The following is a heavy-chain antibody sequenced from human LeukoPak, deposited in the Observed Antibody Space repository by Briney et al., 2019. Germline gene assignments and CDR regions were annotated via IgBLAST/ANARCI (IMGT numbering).Heavy chain of an antibody. Sequence: SQTLSLTCTVSGGSISSGSYYWSWIRQPAGKGLEWIGRIYTSGSTNYNPSLKSRVTISVDMSKNQFSLKLSSVTAADTAVYYCARVHSSAPTYYYDSSGYYGIWGQGTMVTVSS. V-gene: IGHV4-61*02. CDR2: IYTSGST. CDR3: ARVHSSAPTYYYDSSGYYGI. D-gene: IGHD3-22*01. J-gene: IGHJ3*02. CDR1: GGSISSGSYY.